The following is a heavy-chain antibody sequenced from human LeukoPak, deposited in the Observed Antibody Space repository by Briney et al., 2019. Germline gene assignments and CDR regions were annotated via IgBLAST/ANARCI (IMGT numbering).Heavy chain of an antibody. J-gene: IGHJ4*02. D-gene: IGHD3-16*01. V-gene: IGHV3-23*01. CDR3: LKDWGTYRAFDY. Sequence: GGSLRLSCAASGFTFSSYAMAWVRQAPGKGLEWVSAITSGGNTYFADSVKGRFTISRDNSKNTLHLQMNSLRAEDTALYYCLKDWGTYRAFDYWGQGTLVTVSS. CDR2: ITSGGNT. CDR1: GFTFSSYA.